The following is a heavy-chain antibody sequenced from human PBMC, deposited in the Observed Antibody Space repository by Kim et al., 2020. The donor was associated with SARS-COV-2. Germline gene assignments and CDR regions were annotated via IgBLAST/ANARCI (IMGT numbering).Heavy chain of an antibody. J-gene: IGHJ4*02. V-gene: IGHV4-59*08. CDR1: GGSISSYY. Sequence: SETLSLTCTVSGGSISSYYWSWIRQPPGKGLEWIGYIYYSGITNYNPSLKSRVTISVDTSKNQFSLKLSSVTAADTAVYYCARRGLGYCSGGSCYSGFDYWGQGTLVTVSS. CDR2: IYYSGIT. CDR3: ARRGLGYCSGGSCYSGFDY. D-gene: IGHD2-15*01.